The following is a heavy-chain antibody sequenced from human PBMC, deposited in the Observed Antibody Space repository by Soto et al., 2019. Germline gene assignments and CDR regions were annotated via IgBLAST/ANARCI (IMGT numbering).Heavy chain of an antibody. CDR1: GGSISSGGYY. V-gene: IGHV4-31*03. J-gene: IGHJ4*02. CDR2: IYYSGST. D-gene: IGHD3-9*01. Sequence: SETLSLTCTVSGGSISSGGYYWSWIRQHPGKGLEWIGYIYYSGSTYYNPSLKSRVTISVDTSKNQFSLKLSSVTAADTAVYYCARVGEILTGYYSLDYWGQGTLVTVSS. CDR3: ARVGEILTGYYSLDY.